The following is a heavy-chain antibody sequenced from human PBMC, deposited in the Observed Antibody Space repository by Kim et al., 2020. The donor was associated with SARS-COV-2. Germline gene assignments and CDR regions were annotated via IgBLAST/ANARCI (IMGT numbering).Heavy chain of an antibody. CDR1: GYSFTSYW. D-gene: IGHD5-12*01. J-gene: IGHJ4*02. CDR3: ARQGYSGYDFGY. V-gene: IGHV5-10-1*01. Sequence: GESLKISCKGSGYSFTSYWISWVRQMPGKGLEWMGRIDPSDSYTNYSPSFQGHVTISADKSISTAYLQWSSLKAADTAMYYCARQGYSGYDFGYWGQGTLVTVSS. CDR2: IDPSDSYT.